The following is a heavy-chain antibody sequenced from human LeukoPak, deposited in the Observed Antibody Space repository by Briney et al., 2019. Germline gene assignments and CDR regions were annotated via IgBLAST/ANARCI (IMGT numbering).Heavy chain of an antibody. CDR1: GYTFTSYD. J-gene: IGHJ6*03. Sequence: GASVKVSCKASGYTFTSYDINWVRQATGQGLEWMGWMNPNSGNTGYAQKFQGRVTITRNTSISTAYMELSSLRSEDTAVYYCARGLGGGNYYYYYYMDVWGKGTTVTVSS. CDR3: ARGLGGGNYYYYYYMDV. V-gene: IGHV1-8*03. D-gene: IGHD4-23*01. CDR2: MNPNSGNT.